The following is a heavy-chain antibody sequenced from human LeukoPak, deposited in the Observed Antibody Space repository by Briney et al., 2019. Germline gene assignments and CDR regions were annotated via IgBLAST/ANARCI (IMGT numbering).Heavy chain of an antibody. CDR3: ARGPYIVVVPAASQLFDY. J-gene: IGHJ4*02. V-gene: IGHV1-3*01. D-gene: IGHD2-2*01. CDR1: GYTFTNYV. CDR2: INAGNGNT. Sequence: ASVKVSCKASGYTFTNYVMHWVRQAPGQRLEWLGWINAGNGNTRYSQKFQGRVTITRDTSASTAFMELSSLRSEDTAVYYCARGPYIVVVPAASQLFDYWGQGTLVTVSS.